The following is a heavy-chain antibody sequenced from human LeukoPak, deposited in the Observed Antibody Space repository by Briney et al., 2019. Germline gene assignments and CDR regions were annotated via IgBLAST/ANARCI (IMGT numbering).Heavy chain of an antibody. CDR1: GGSFSGYY. J-gene: IGHJ4*02. V-gene: IGHV4-34*01. Sequence: SETLSLTCAVYGGSFSGYYWSWIRQPPGKGLECIGNINYSGNTYYNPSLKSRVTISVDTSKNQFSLKLSSVTAADTAVYYCARSPAPSSGYYYVGLIDYWGQGALVTVSS. CDR2: INYSGNT. D-gene: IGHD3-22*01. CDR3: ARSPAPSSGYYYVGLIDY.